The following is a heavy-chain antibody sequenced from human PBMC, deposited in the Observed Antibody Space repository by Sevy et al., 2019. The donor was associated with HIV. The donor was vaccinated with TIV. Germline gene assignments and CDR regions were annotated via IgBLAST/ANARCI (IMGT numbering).Heavy chain of an antibody. CDR2: IYYSGST. V-gene: IGHV4-31*03. D-gene: IGHD5-18*01. J-gene: IGHJ4*02. CDR1: GGSISSGGYY. CDR3: ARYSYGQSPKFDY. Sequence: SETLSLTCTVSGGSISSGGYYWSWIRQHPGKGLEWIGYIYYSGSTYYNPSLKSRVTISVDTSKNQFSLKLSSVTAADTAVYYCARYSYGQSPKFDYWGQGTLVTVSS.